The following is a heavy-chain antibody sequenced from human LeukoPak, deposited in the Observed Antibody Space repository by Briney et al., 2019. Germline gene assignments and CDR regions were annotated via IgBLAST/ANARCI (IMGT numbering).Heavy chain of an antibody. CDR1: GFTFNSYW. D-gene: IGHD3-22*01. CDR2: IKQDGSEK. V-gene: IGHV3-7*01. Sequence: GGSLRLSCAASGFTFNSYWMSWVRQAPGKGLEWVANIKQDGSEKYYVDSVRGRFTISRDNSKNTLYLQMNSLRAEDTAVYYCAKGLYYYDSSGYQPDYWGQGTLVTVSS. J-gene: IGHJ4*02. CDR3: AKGLYYYDSSGYQPDY.